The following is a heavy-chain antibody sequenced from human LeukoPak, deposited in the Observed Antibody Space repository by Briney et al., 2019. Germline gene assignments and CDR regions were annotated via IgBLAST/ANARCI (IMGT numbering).Heavy chain of an antibody. CDR3: AKGGFYYDSSGPDY. Sequence: GRSLRLSCAASGFIFSNYGMHWVRQAPGKGLEWVAVIYYGGSNNQYADSVKGRFTISRDNSKSTLYLQMNSLRPEDTAVYYCAKGGFYYDSSGPDYWGQGTLVTVSS. V-gene: IGHV3-30*18. D-gene: IGHD3-22*01. CDR1: GFIFSNYG. CDR2: IYYGGSNN. J-gene: IGHJ4*02.